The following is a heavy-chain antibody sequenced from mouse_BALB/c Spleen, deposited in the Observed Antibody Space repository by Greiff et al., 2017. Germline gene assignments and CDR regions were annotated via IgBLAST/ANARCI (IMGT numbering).Heavy chain of an antibody. V-gene: IGHV5-12-2*01. CDR3: ARHEITTGLDD. J-gene: IGHJ2*01. Sequence: EVKLVESGGGLLQPGGSLKLSCAASGFTFSSYTMSWLRQTPEKRLAWVAYLSNGGGSTSYPDTVNGRFTISRDNAKNTLYLQMSSLKSEDTAMYYCARHEITTGLDDWGQGTTLTVSS. CDR1: GFTFSSYT. CDR2: LSNGGGST. D-gene: IGHD2-4*01.